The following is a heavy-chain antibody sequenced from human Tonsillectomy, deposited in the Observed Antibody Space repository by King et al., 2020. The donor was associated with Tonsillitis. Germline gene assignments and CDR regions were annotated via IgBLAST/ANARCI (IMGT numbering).Heavy chain of an antibody. CDR1: GFTFDDFA. J-gene: IGHJ6*02. CDR3: AKVCIAANYYYGMDV. Sequence: VQLVESGGGLVQPGRSLRLSCAASGFTFDDFAMHWVGQAPGKGLEWGSGISGNSGSIGYADSVRGRLTISSDNAKNSLYLQMNSLRAEDTALYYCAKVCIAANYYYGMDVWGQGTTVTVSS. D-gene: IGHD6-13*01. CDR2: ISGNSGSI. V-gene: IGHV3-9*01.